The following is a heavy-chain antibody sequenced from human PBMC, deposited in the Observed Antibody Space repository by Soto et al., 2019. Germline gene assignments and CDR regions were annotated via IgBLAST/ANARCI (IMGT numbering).Heavy chain of an antibody. Sequence: QVQLHQWGAGLLKPSETLSLACSIYSGSFSGYYWSWIRQPPGKALEWIGEISQSGNTNYSPSLKSRVSISIDTSKKQFSLNLASVSAADTAVYYSARAPKVSGSSQTRPDFWGQGTLVTVSS. J-gene: IGHJ4*02. V-gene: IGHV4-34*01. CDR1: SGSFSGYY. CDR2: ISQSGNT. D-gene: IGHD6-6*01. CDR3: ARAPKVSGSSQTRPDF.